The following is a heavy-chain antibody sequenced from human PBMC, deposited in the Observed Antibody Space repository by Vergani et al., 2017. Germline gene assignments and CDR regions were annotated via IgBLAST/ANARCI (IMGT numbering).Heavy chain of an antibody. CDR2: ISAYNGNT. Sequence: QVQLVQSGAEVKKPGASVKVSCKASGYTFTSYGISWVRQAPGQGLEWMGWISAYNGNTNYAQKLQGRVTMTTDTTTSTAYMELSSLRSEDTAVYYCASRFWSGYYIDYYYYIDIWGKGTTVTVSS. J-gene: IGHJ6*03. CDR3: ASRFWSGYYIDYYYYIDI. D-gene: IGHD3-3*01. CDR1: GYTFTSYG. V-gene: IGHV1-18*01.